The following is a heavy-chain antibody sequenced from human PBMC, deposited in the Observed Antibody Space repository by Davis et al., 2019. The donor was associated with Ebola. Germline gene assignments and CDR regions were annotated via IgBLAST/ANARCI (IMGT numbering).Heavy chain of an antibody. CDR1: GYTFTSYY. CDR3: AGHPNKDSRGYFLGVHY. V-gene: IGHV1-46*01. D-gene: IGHD3-22*01. CDR2: INPSGGST. Sequence: AASVKVSCKASGYTFTSYYMHWVRQAPGQGLEWMGIINPSGGSTSYAQKFQGRVTMTRDTSTSTVYMELSSLRSEDTAVYYCAGHPNKDSRGYFLGVHYWGQGTLVTVSS. J-gene: IGHJ4*02.